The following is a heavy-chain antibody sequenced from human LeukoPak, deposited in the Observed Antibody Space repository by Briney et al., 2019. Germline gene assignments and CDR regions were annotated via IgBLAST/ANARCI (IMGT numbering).Heavy chain of an antibody. D-gene: IGHD6-13*01. CDR1: GYTFTGYY. CDR2: TNPNSGGT. J-gene: IGHJ5*02. Sequence: ASVKVSCKASGYTFTGYYMPWVRQAPGQGLEWMGWTNPNSGGTNYAQKFQGRVTMTRDTSISTAYMELSRLRSDDTAVYYCARDAEAGTIWFDPWGQGTLVTVSS. CDR3: ARDAEAGTIWFDP. V-gene: IGHV1-2*02.